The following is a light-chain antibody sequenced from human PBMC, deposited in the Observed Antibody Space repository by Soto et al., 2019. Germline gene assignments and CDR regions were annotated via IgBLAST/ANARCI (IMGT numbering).Light chain of an antibody. CDR1: QSVSSSY. CDR2: GAS. V-gene: IGKV3-20*01. Sequence: EIVLTQSPGTLSLSPGERAPLSCSASQSVSSSYLAWYQQKPGQAPRLLIYGASSRATGIPDRFSGSGSGTDFTLTISRLEPEDFAVYYCQQYGSSPRTFGQGTKVDIK. J-gene: IGKJ1*01. CDR3: QQYGSSPRT.